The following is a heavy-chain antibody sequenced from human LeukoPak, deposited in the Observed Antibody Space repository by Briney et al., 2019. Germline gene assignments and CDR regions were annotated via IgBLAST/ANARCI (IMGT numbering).Heavy chain of an antibody. Sequence: GGSLRLSCAASGFTFSSYAMHWVRQAPGKGLEGVAVISYDGSNKYYADSVKGRFTISRDNSKNTLYLQMNSLRAEDTAVYYCARRGNCSSTSCLNWFDPWGQGTLVTVSS. J-gene: IGHJ5*02. CDR1: GFTFSSYA. CDR2: ISYDGSNK. D-gene: IGHD2-2*01. V-gene: IGHV3-30-3*01. CDR3: ARRGNCSSTSCLNWFDP.